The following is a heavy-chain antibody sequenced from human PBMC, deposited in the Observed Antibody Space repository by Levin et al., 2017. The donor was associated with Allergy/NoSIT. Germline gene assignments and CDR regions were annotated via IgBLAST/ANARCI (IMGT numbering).Heavy chain of an antibody. Sequence: RGESLKISCKGSGYSFTTYWIGWVRQMPGKGLEWMGIIYPGDSDIRYSPSFQGQVTISADKSINTAFLQSSSLKASDTAMYFCARHKGGVATMFDYWGPGTLVTVSS. CDR1: GYSFTTYW. CDR3: ARHKGGVATMFDY. V-gene: IGHV5-51*01. D-gene: IGHD5-12*01. CDR2: IYPGDSDI. J-gene: IGHJ4*02.